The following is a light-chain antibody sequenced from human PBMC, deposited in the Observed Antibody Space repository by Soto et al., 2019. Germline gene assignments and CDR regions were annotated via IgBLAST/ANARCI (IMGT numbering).Light chain of an antibody. CDR2: AAS. CDR1: QSVSSNY. CDR3: HQYGSSPSFA. J-gene: IGKJ3*01. Sequence: EIVLTQSPGTLSLSPGERATLSCRASQSVSSNYLAWYQQKPGQAPRLLIYAASSRATGIPDRFSGSGSGTAVSLTISSLEPEDFAVYYWHQYGSSPSFAFGHGTEVDLK. V-gene: IGKV3-20*01.